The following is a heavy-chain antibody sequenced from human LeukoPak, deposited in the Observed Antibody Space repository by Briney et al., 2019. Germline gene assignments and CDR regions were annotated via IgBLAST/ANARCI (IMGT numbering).Heavy chain of an antibody. CDR2: IYPGDSDT. Sequence: GESLKISCKGSGYSFTKFWIGWVRQMPGKGLEWMGIIYPGDSDTRYSPSFQGQVTISADKSISTAYLQWSSLKASDTAMYYCARHLEPTESIADDAFDIWGQGTMVTVSS. D-gene: IGHD6-13*01. CDR3: ARHLEPTESIADDAFDI. V-gene: IGHV5-51*01. J-gene: IGHJ3*02. CDR1: GYSFTKFW.